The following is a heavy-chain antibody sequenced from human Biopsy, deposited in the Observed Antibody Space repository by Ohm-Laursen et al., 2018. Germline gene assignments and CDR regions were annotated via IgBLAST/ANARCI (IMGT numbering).Heavy chain of an antibody. J-gene: IGHJ4*02. CDR2: ISDSGST. Sequence: SETLSLTWAVSGGSISSFYWTWIRRPPGKGPEWIGDISDSGSTNYKPSLKSRVIISVDTSKNQFSLNLSSVTAADTAVYYCARRGSGGRSFDHWGQGTLVTVS. CDR3: ARRGSGGRSFDH. D-gene: IGHD2-15*01. V-gene: IGHV4-59*08. CDR1: GGSISSFY.